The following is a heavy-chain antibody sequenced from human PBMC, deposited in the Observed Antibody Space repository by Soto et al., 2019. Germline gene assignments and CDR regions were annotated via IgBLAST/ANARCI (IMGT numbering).Heavy chain of an antibody. CDR3: ARDSGSYFYYYGMDV. D-gene: IGHD1-26*01. J-gene: IGHJ6*02. V-gene: IGHV1-3*05. CDR2: INAGNGNT. CDR1: GYTFTSYA. Sequence: QVQLVQSGAEEKKPGASVKVSCKASGYTFTSYAMHWVRQAPGQGLEWMGWINAGNGNTKYSQKFQGRVTITRDTSASTAYMELSSLRSEDTAVYYCARDSGSYFYYYGMDVWGQGTTVTVSS.